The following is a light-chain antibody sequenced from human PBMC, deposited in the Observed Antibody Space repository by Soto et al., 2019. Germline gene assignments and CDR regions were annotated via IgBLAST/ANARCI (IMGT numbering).Light chain of an antibody. J-gene: IGLJ2*01. Sequence: QSVLTQPASVSGSPGQSITISCTGTSSDVGGYNYVSWYQQHPGKAPKLMIYEGSKRPSGVSNRFSGSKSGNTASLTISGLQAEDEADYYCCSYAGSNAIHVVFGGGTKLTVL. CDR1: SSDVGGYNY. CDR3: CSYAGSNAIHVV. V-gene: IGLV2-23*03. CDR2: EGS.